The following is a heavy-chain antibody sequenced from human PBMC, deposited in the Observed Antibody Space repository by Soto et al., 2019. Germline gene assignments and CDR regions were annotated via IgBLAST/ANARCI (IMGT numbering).Heavy chain of an antibody. CDR1: GFTFSSYG. J-gene: IGHJ4*02. CDR2: IWYDGSNK. Sequence: GGSLRLSCAASGFTFSSYGMHWVRQAPGKGLEWVAVIWYDGSNKYYADSVKGRFTISRDNSKNTLYLQMNSLRAEDTAVYYCAKEITSYDGSGYYWVYWGQGTLVTVSS. V-gene: IGHV3-33*06. D-gene: IGHD3-22*01. CDR3: AKEITSYDGSGYYWVY.